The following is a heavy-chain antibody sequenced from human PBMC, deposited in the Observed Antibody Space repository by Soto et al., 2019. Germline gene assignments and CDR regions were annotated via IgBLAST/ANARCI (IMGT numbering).Heavy chain of an antibody. CDR1: GDSVSSNSAA. CDR2: TYYKSKWNN. Sequence: PSETLSLTCAISGDSVSSNSAAWIWIRQSPSRGLEWLGRTYYKSKWNNDYALSVKSRIHIRPDTSQNLFSLDLGSVTPEDTAVYYCAGITWFRGLDVWGQGTPVTVSS. CDR3: AGITWFRGLDV. J-gene: IGHJ6*02. D-gene: IGHD3-10*01. V-gene: IGHV6-1*01.